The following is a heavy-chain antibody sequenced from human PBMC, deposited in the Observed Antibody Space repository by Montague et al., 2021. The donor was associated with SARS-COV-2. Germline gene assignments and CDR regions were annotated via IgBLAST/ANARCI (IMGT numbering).Heavy chain of an antibody. J-gene: IGHJ4*02. Sequence: SLRLSCAASGFSFSFYALSWVRQAPGKGLEWVSGIRGSGGSTYYADSVKGRFTISRDNSKNTLYLQMNSLSAGDTAVYYCARMDILTAYPDDYWGQGTLVTVSS. V-gene: IGHV3-23*01. CDR1: GFSFSFYA. CDR3: ARMDILTAYPDDY. D-gene: IGHD3-9*01. CDR2: IRGSGGST.